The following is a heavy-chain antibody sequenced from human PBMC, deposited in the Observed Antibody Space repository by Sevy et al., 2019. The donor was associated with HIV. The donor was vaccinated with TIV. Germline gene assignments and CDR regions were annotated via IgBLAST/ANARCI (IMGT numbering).Heavy chain of an antibody. CDR2: VSGTGSST. Sequence: GGSLRLSCAASGFTFSSYAMTWVRQAPGKGLEWVSTVSGTGSSTYYPDSVKGRFSISRDNSKNTLYLQMNSLRAEDTAVYYCAKARNGSGNYYFDNWGQGTLVTVSS. CDR3: AKARNGSGNYYFDN. CDR1: GFTFSSYA. D-gene: IGHD3-10*01. V-gene: IGHV3-23*01. J-gene: IGHJ4*02.